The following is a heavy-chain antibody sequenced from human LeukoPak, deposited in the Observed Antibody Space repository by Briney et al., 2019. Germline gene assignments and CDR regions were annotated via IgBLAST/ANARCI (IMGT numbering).Heavy chain of an antibody. V-gene: IGHV4-59*01. CDR3: ARETYYYDSSGYFDAFDI. CDR1: GGFISRYY. CDR2: IYYHGST. J-gene: IGHJ3*02. D-gene: IGHD3-22*01. Sequence: SETLSLTCTVSGGFISRYYRRWIRQPPGKGLEWLRYIYYHGSTNYNPSLKSRVTISVDKCTNEFSLKLSYVTAAETAVYYCARETYYYDSSGYFDAFDIWGQGTMVTVSS.